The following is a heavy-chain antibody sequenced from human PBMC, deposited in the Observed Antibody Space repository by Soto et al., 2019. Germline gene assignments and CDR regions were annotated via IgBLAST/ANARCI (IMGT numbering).Heavy chain of an antibody. CDR1: GGSFSAYY. V-gene: IGHV4-34*12. CDR2: IIHSEST. J-gene: IGHJ6*02. CDR3: ARQRPTDGRWEFANYYGMDV. D-gene: IGHD1-26*01. Sequence: SETLSLTCAVYGGSFSAYYWSWVRQPPGKGLEWIGEIIHSESTKYNPSLKSRVTIAVDTSKNQFSLKLSSVTTADTAVYYCARQRPTDGRWEFANYYGMDVWGQGTPVTVSS.